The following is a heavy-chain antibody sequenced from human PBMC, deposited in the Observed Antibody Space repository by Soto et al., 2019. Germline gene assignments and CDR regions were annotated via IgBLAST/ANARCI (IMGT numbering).Heavy chain of an antibody. J-gene: IGHJ4*02. V-gene: IGHV3-72*01. D-gene: IGHD3-10*01. CDR2: TRNKANRYTT. CDR3: VRTSHYGSGTWNFDF. CDR1: GFTLGDNY. Sequence: GVSLRHSWAGSGFTLGDNYMDLVRQAPGKGLVWVVRTRNKANRYTTEYAASVKGRFTVSRDESMNSLHLQMNSLKTEVTAVYYCVRTSHYGSGTWNFDFCGQGTVVTVSS.